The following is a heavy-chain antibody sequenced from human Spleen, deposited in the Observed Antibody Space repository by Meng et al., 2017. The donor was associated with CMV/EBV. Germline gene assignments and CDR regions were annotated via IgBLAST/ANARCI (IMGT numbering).Heavy chain of an antibody. Sequence: NYNMNWVRQAPGKGLEWVSSISSSSSYIYYADSVKGRFTISRDNAKNSLYLQMNSLRAEDTAVYYCAKVKQPHIVVVIAILAASVDPWGQGTLVTVSS. D-gene: IGHD2-21*01. V-gene: IGHV3-21*04. CDR1: NYN. CDR3: AKVKQPHIVVVIAILAASVDP. CDR2: ISSSSSYI. J-gene: IGHJ5*02.